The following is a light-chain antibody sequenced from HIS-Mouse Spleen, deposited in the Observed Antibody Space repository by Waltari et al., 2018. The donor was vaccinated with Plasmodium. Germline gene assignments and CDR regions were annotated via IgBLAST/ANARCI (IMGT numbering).Light chain of an antibody. CDR2: KAS. CDR1: QSISSW. V-gene: IGKV1-5*03. Sequence: DIQMTQSPSTLSASVGDRVTITCRASQSISSWLGWYQQKPGKAPKLLVYKASRLDSGVPSRVSGSRSGTEFTLSISSLQPDDFAAFGGQQNNSYPWTFSQGPKVEIK. CDR3: QQNNSYPWT. J-gene: IGKJ1*01.